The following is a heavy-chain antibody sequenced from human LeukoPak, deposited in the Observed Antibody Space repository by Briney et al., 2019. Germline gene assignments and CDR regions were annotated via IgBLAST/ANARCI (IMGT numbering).Heavy chain of an antibody. CDR3: ATERTIRYFDWLPPRGGFDY. V-gene: IGHV1-69*06. D-gene: IGHD3-9*01. CDR1: GGTFRSYG. Sequence: GASVKVSCKASGGTFRSYGINWVRQASGQGLEWMGGIIPIFDTTNYAQKFQGRVTITADKSTSTAYMELSSLRSEDTAVYYCATERTIRYFDWLPPRGGFDYWGQGTLVTVSS. J-gene: IGHJ4*02. CDR2: IIPIFDTT.